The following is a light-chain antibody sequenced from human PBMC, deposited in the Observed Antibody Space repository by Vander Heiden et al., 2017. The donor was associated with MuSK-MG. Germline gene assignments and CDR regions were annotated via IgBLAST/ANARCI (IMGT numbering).Light chain of an antibody. CDR1: QSISRS. CDR3: QHYSGYPYT. J-gene: IGKJ2*01. CDR2: RAS. V-gene: IGKV1-5*03. Sequence: DIQMTQSPSTLSASVGDRVTITCRASQSISRSLAWFQQKLGKAPKLLIYRASSLESGVPSTFSGSGSGTEFTLTISSLQPDDFATYYCQHYSGYPYTFGQGTRLEIK.